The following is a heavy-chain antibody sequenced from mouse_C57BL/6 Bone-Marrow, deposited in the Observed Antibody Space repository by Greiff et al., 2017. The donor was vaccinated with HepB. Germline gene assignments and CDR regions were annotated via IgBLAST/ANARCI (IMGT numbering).Heavy chain of an antibody. Sequence: EVQLQESGGDLVKPGGSLKLSCAASGFTFSSYGMSWVRQTPDKRLEWVATISSGGSYTYYPDSVKGRFTISRDNAKNTLYLQMSSLKSEDTAMYYCARITTVASFDYWGQGTTLTVSS. J-gene: IGHJ2*01. CDR2: ISSGGSYT. D-gene: IGHD1-1*01. CDR1: GFTFSSYG. V-gene: IGHV5-6*01. CDR3: ARITTVASFDY.